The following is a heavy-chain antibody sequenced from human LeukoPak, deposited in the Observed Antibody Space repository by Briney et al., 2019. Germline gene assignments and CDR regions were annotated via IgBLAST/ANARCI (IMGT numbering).Heavy chain of an antibody. CDR3: VKLDWGYYYDT. Sequence: PSGTLTLSCSASGFAISNYAMHWIRQPPGKGLEYVSAISTNGGGTYYADPVKGRFPISGDNAKNTLYLQMSSLRAEDTALYYCVKLDWGYYYDTWGQGTLVTVSS. J-gene: IGHJ5*02. CDR2: ISTNGGGT. CDR1: GFAISNYA. D-gene: IGHD3-22*01. V-gene: IGHV3-64D*09.